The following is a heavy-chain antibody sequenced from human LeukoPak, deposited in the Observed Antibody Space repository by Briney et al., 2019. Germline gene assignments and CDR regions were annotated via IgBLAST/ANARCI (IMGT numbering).Heavy chain of an antibody. CDR2: ISSSSSYI. V-gene: IGHV3-21*01. CDR3: ARRGEVVVVAAAYKASPRNYYYYYYMDV. D-gene: IGHD2-15*01. J-gene: IGHJ6*03. CDR1: GFTFSSYS. Sequence: PGGSLRLSCAASGFTFSSYSMNWVRQAPGKGLEWVSSISSSSSYIYYADSVKGRFTISRDNAKNSLYLQMNSLRAEDTAVYYCARRGEVVVVAAAYKASPRNYYYYYYMDVWGKGTTVTVSS.